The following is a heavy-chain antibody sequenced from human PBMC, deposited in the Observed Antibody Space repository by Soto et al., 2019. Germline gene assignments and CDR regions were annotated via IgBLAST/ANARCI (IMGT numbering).Heavy chain of an antibody. CDR3: AKGFEDSSSWYGY. CDR1: GFTFSSYA. J-gene: IGHJ4*02. D-gene: IGHD6-13*01. CDR2: ISGSGGST. Sequence: GSPRLSCAASGFTFSSYAIGWGRQAPGKGLEWVSAISGSGGSTYYADSVKGRFTISRDNSKNTLYLQMNSLRAEDTAVYYCAKGFEDSSSWYGYWGQGTLVTVSS. V-gene: IGHV3-23*01.